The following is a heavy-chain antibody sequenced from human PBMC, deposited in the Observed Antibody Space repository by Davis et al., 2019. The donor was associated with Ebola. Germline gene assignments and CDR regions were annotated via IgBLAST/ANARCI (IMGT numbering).Heavy chain of an antibody. CDR1: GFTFSSYA. V-gene: IGHV3-30*04. J-gene: IGHJ4*02. Sequence: SLKISCASSGFTFSSYAMHWVRQAPGKGLEWVAVISYDGSNKYYADSVKGRFTISRDNSKNTLYLQMNSLRAEDTAVYYCARERPCDYWGQGTLVTVSS. CDR2: ISYDGSNK. CDR3: ARERPCDY.